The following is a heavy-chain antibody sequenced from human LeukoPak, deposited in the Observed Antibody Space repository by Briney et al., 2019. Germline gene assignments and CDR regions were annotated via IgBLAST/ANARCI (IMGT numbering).Heavy chain of an antibody. J-gene: IGHJ4*02. V-gene: IGHV4-4*09. Sequence: SGTLSLTCTISGDSFSSHSWSWVRQPPGKGLEWIGYIYPGGNTNYNPSLKSRVITSADKSKNQFSLKRSSVTAADTAVYYCARQLGSSASDYWGEGTLVTAPS. D-gene: IGHD6-6*01. CDR3: ARQLGSSASDY. CDR1: GDSFSSHS. CDR2: IYPGGNT.